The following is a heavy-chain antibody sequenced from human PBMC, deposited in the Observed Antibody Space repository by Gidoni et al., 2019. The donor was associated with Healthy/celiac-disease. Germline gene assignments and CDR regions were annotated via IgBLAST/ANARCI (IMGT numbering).Heavy chain of an antibody. CDR1: GYTFTGYY. V-gene: IGHV1-2*02. J-gene: IGHJ4*02. Sequence: QVQLVQSGAEVKKPGASVKVSCKASGYTFTGYYMHWVRQAPGQGLEWMGWINPNSGGTNYAQKFQGRVTMTRDTSISTAYMELSRLRSDDTAVYYCAAGRITMVRENYFDYWGQGTLVTVSS. CDR2: INPNSGGT. CDR3: AAGRITMVRENYFDY. D-gene: IGHD3-10*01.